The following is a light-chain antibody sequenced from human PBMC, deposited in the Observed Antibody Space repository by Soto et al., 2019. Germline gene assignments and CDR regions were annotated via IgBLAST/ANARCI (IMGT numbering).Light chain of an antibody. CDR2: GNS. J-gene: IGLJ2*01. CDR1: SSDIGAGYD. Sequence: QSVMTQPPSVSGAPGQRVTISCTGSSSDIGAGYDVQWYQQLPGTAPKLLIYGNSNRPSGVPDRFSGSKSGTSASLAITGLQAEDEADYYCQSYDSSLSGYVVFGGGTQLTVL. V-gene: IGLV1-40*02. CDR3: QSYDSSLSGYVV.